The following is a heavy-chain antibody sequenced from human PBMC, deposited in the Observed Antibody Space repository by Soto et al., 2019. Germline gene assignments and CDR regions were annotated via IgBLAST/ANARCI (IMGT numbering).Heavy chain of an antibody. D-gene: IGHD2-15*01. CDR3: ARARRVANRLDDYFDY. CDR2: INHSGST. J-gene: IGHJ4*02. Sequence: SETLSLTCAVYGGSFSGYYWSWIRQPPGKGLEWIGEINHSGSTNYNPSLKSRVTISVDTSKNQFSLKLSSVTAADTAVYYCARARRVANRLDDYFDYWGQGTLVTV. V-gene: IGHV4-34*01. CDR1: GGSFSGYY.